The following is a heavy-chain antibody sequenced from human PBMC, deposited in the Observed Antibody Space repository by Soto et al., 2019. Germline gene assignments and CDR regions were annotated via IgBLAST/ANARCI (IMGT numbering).Heavy chain of an antibody. CDR1: GGSVSSGTHY. D-gene: IGHD2-21*02. Sequence: TSETLSLTCTVSGGSVSSGTHYWSWIRQPPGKGLEWIGYIYYTGSTKYNPSLKSRVTVSVDTSKNQFSRKMSSVTAADKALYYCVRDPQDCGVPAGGMEVWGHGNTVTV. J-gene: IGHJ6*01. CDR2: IYYTGST. CDR3: VRDPQDCGVPAGGMEV. V-gene: IGHV4-61*01.